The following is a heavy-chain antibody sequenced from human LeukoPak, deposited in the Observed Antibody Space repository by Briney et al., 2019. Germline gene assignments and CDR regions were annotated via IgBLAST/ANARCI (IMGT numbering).Heavy chain of an antibody. Sequence: PSETLSLTCTVSGGSISSYYWSWIRKPAGKGLEWIGRIYTSGSTDYNPSLKSRVTMSVDTSKNQFSLKLSSVTAADTAVYYCARDISLTIFGVADDAFDIWGQGTMVTVSS. CDR2: IYTSGST. D-gene: IGHD3-3*01. V-gene: IGHV4-4*07. CDR3: ARDISLTIFGVADDAFDI. CDR1: GGSISSYY. J-gene: IGHJ3*02.